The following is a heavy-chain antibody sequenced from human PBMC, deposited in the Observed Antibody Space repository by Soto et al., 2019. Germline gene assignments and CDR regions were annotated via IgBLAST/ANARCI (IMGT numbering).Heavy chain of an antibody. D-gene: IGHD3-3*01. CDR1: GYSMTSGYY. Sequence: SETLSLTCAVSGYSMTSGYYWGWVRQPPGKGLEWLGSIYHGGSIYYNPSLKSRVTISLDTSKNHFSLDLTSVTAADTAVYYCARTFDYYGMDVWGQGTKVTVYS. CDR3: ARTFDYYGMDV. V-gene: IGHV4-38-2*01. CDR2: IYHGGSI. J-gene: IGHJ6*02.